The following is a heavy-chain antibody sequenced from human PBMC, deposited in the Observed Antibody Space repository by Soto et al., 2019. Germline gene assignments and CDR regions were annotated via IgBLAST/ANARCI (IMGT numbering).Heavy chain of an antibody. Sequence: QVQLVQSGAEVKKPGASVKVSCKASGYTFTSYAMHWVRQAPGQRLEWMGWINAGNGNTKYSQKFQGRVTITRDTSASTAYMELSSLRSEDTAVYYCARDRLLWFGELSSYMDVWGKGTTVTVSS. CDR1: GYTFTSYA. CDR2: INAGNGNT. D-gene: IGHD3-10*01. V-gene: IGHV1-3*01. CDR3: ARDRLLWFGELSSYMDV. J-gene: IGHJ6*03.